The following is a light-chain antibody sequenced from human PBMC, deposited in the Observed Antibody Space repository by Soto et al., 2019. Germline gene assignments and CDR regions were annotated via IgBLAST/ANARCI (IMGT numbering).Light chain of an antibody. CDR3: QQYGSSPWT. CDR1: QSVSSSY. CDR2: GAS. Sequence: EIVKTQSPAALSVSPGERATLSCRASQSVSSSYLAWYHQKPGQAPRLLIYGASSRATGIPDRFSGSGSGTDFTLTISRLEPEDFAVYYCQQYGSSPWTFGQGTKVDI. J-gene: IGKJ1*01. V-gene: IGKV3-20*01.